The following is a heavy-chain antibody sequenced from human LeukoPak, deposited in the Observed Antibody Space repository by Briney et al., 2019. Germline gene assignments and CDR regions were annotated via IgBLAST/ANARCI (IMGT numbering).Heavy chain of an antibody. J-gene: IGHJ4*02. CDR2: IYHSGST. CDR1: GGSISSGGYY. V-gene: IGHV4-30-2*02. CDR3: ARSPFGELLFVGY. Sequence: SETLSLTCTVSGGSISSGGYYWSWIRQPPGKGLEWIGYIYHSGSTYYNPSLKSRVTISVDRSKNQFSLKLSSVTAADTAVYYCARSPFGELLFVGYWGQGTLVTVSS. D-gene: IGHD3-10*01.